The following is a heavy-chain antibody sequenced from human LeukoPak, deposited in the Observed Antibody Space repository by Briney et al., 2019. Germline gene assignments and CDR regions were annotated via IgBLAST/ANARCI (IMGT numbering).Heavy chain of an antibody. CDR1: GFPFSSYA. Sequence: GRSLRLSCAASGFPFSSYAMHWVRQAPGKGLEWVAVISYDGSNKYYADSVKGRFTISRDNSKNTLYLQMNSLRAEDTAVYYCAGVGNGDYLYAFDIWGQGTMVTVSS. CDR2: ISYDGSNK. J-gene: IGHJ3*02. V-gene: IGHV3-30*04. D-gene: IGHD4-17*01. CDR3: AGVGNGDYLYAFDI.